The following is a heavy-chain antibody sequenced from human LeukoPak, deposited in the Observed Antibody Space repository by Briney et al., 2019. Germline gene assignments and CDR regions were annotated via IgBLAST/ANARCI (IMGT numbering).Heavy chain of an antibody. J-gene: IGHJ4*02. CDR1: GFTFSSYE. V-gene: IGHV3-48*03. CDR3: AREMYDSSGYSLDY. Sequence: PGGSLRLSCAASGFTFSSYEMNWVRQAPGKGLEWVSYISSSGSTIYYADSVKGRFTISRDNAKNSLYLQMNSLRAEDTAAYYCAREMYDSSGYSLDYWGQGTLVTVSS. D-gene: IGHD3-22*01. CDR2: ISSSGSTI.